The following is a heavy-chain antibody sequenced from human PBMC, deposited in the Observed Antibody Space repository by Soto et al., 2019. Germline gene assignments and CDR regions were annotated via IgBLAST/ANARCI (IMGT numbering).Heavy chain of an antibody. Sequence: PGGSLRLSCAASGFTFSSYWTSWVRQAPGKGLEWVANIKQGGTETYYVDSVKGRFTISKDHAKNSLYLQMNSLRVEDTALYYCASLDTARVETAGYWGQGTLVTVSS. CDR3: ASLDTARVETAGY. J-gene: IGHJ4*02. V-gene: IGHV3-7*01. CDR1: GFTFSSYW. CDR2: IKQGGTET. D-gene: IGHD5-18*01.